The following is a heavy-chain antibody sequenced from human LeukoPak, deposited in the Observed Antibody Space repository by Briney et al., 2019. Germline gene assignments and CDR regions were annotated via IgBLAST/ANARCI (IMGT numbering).Heavy chain of an antibody. J-gene: IGHJ4*02. CDR1: GVSISSSNSY. D-gene: IGHD1-26*01. CDR3: ARDKIVGATHFDY. Sequence: SETLSLTCTVSGVSISSSNSYWGWIRQPPGKGLEWIGSIYYSGNTYYNASLKSQVSISIDTSKNQFSLRLTSVTAADTAVYYCARDKIVGATHFDYWGQGTLVTVSS. CDR2: IYYSGNT. V-gene: IGHV4-39*02.